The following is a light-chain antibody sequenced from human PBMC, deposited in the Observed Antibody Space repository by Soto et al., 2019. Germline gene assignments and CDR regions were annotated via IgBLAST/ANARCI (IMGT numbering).Light chain of an antibody. Sequence: EIVLTQSPGTLSLSPGERATLSCRASQSVSSSFLAWYQQKPGQAPRLLIYGASIRATGIPDRFSGSGSGTDFTLTSSRLEPEDFAVYYCQQYGSSPRTFGQGTKVEIK. J-gene: IGKJ1*01. CDR2: GAS. CDR3: QQYGSSPRT. CDR1: QSVSSSF. V-gene: IGKV3-20*01.